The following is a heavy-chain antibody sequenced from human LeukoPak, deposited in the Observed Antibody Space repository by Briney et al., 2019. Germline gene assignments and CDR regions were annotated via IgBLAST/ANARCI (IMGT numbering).Heavy chain of an antibody. CDR3: ARDPTSGYVWGDESKRSRGLDYYYSAMDV. V-gene: IGHV3-33*01. J-gene: IGHJ6*02. Sequence: GGSLRLSCAASGFTFSSYGMHWVRQAPGKGLEWVAVIWYDGSNKYYADSVKGRFTVSRDSAKNSLYLQMNSLRVDDTAVYYCARDPTSGYVWGDESKRSRGLDYYYSAMDVWGQGTTVTVSS. CDR1: GFTFSSYG. D-gene: IGHD3-16*01. CDR2: IWYDGSNK.